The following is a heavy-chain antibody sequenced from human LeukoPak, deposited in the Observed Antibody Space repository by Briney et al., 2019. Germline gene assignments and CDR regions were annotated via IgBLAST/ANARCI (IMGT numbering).Heavy chain of an antibody. D-gene: IGHD4-23*01. V-gene: IGHV3-48*03. Sequence: GGSLRLSCAASGFTFSSYEMNWVRQAPGEGLEWVSYISPTGSAIYFADSVKGRFTISRDNAKNSLYLQMNSPRADDTAVYYCARGDDYGGLFDYWGQGTLVTVSS. CDR3: ARGDDYGGLFDY. CDR2: ISPTGSAI. CDR1: GFTFSSYE. J-gene: IGHJ4*02.